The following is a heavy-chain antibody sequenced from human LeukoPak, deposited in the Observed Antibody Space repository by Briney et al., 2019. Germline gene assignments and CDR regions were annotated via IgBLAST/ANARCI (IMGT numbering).Heavy chain of an antibody. CDR3: AATLESGDV. CDR1: DGSISSGGYY. CDR2: IYYSGST. V-gene: IGHV4-31*03. Sequence: SQALSLTCTVSDGSISSGGYYWSWIRQHPGKALEWIGYIYYSGSTYYNPSLKSRVTISVDTSKNQFSLKLSSVTAADTAVYYCAATLESGDVWGQGTTVTVSS. J-gene: IGHJ6*02. D-gene: IGHD3-3*01.